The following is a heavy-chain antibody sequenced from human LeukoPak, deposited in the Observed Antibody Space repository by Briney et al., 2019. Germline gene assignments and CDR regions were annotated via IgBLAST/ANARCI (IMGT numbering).Heavy chain of an antibody. V-gene: IGHV3-20*04. Sequence: SGGSLRLSCAASGFTFDDYGMSWVRQAPGKGLEWVSGINWNGGSTGYADSVKGRFTISRDNAKNSLYLQMNSLRAEDTALYYCAREHDAAARYYYYYYYMDVWGKGDTVTVSS. CDR1: GFTFDDYG. D-gene: IGHD6-6*01. CDR2: INWNGGST. J-gene: IGHJ6*03. CDR3: AREHDAAARYYYYYYYMDV.